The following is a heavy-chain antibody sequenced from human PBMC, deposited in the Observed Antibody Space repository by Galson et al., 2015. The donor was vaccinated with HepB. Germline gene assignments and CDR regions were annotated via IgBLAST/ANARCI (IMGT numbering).Heavy chain of an antibody. J-gene: IGHJ6*02. Sequence: SLRLSCAASGFSFNNPWMSWVRQAPGKGLDWVGRIKNKTDGVTTDFAAPVKGRFTISRDESKKIVYLHMKGLKIEDTAVYYCATASRYSTNWYDDYYYYAMDVWGQGTTVTVSS. CDR1: GFSFNNPW. CDR2: IKNKTDGVTT. D-gene: IGHD6-13*01. CDR3: ATASRYSTNWYDDYYYYAMDV. V-gene: IGHV3-15*01.